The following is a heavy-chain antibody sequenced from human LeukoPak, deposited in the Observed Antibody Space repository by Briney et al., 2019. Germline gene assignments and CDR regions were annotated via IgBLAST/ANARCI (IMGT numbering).Heavy chain of an antibody. CDR3: ARVFRWFDP. CDR2: IYYSGST. J-gene: IGHJ5*02. CDR1: GGSISSYY. V-gene: IGHV4-59*01. Sequence: SQTLSLTCTVSGGSISSYYWSWIRQPPGKGLEWIGYIYYSGSTNYNPSLKSRVTISVDTSKNQFSLKLSSVTAADTAVYYCARVFRWFDPWGQGTLVTVST.